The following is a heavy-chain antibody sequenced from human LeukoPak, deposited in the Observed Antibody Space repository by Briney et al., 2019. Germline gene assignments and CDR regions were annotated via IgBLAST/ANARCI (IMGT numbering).Heavy chain of an antibody. CDR1: GFTFSSYA. CDR3: ARRRIAARPGQYYFDY. V-gene: IGHV4-34*01. CDR2: INHSGST. D-gene: IGHD6-6*01. J-gene: IGHJ4*02. Sequence: GSLRLSCAASGFTFSSYAMSWVRQAPGKGLEWIEEINHSGSTNYNPSLKSRVTISVDTSKNQFSLKLSSVTAADTAVYYCARRRIAARPGQYYFDYWGQGTLVTVSS.